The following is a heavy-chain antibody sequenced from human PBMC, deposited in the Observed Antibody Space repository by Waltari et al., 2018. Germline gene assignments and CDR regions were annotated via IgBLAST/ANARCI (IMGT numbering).Heavy chain of an antibody. Sequence: GRMGVSWIRQPPGKALEWLAHIFSNDEKSYSTSLKSRLTISKDTSKSQVVLTMTNMDPVDTATYYCARIRVGATDYWGQGTLVTVSS. V-gene: IGHV2-26*01. D-gene: IGHD1-26*01. J-gene: IGHJ4*02. CDR3: ARIRVGATDY. CDR2: IFSNDEK. CDR1: GRMG.